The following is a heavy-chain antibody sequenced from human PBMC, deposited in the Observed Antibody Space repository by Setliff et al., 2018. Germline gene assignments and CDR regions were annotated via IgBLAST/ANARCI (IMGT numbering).Heavy chain of an antibody. CDR3: ARDGVFYAMDV. V-gene: IGHV3-11*04. CDR1: GFSFSYYY. Sequence: PGGSLRLSCAASGFSFSYYYMSGVRQAPGKGLEWLSKISGDGITIYYADSVRGRFTISRDNAKDSLYLQMNSLRAEDTALYYCARDGVFYAMDVWGRGTTVTVSS. CDR2: ISGDGITI. J-gene: IGHJ6*02. D-gene: IGHD3-10*01.